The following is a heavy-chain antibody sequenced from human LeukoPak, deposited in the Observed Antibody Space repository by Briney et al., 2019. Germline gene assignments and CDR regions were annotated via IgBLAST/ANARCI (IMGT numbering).Heavy chain of an antibody. CDR3: GRGETYYDFWSGYPPPDY. Sequence: GGSLRLSCAASGFTFSSYSMNWVRQAPGKGLEWVSSISSSSTYIYYADSVRGRFTTSRDNAESSLHLQMNSLRAEDTAVYYCGRGETYYDFWSGYPPPDYWGQGTLVTVSS. CDR2: ISSSSTYI. CDR1: GFTFSSYS. D-gene: IGHD3-3*01. V-gene: IGHV3-21*01. J-gene: IGHJ4*02.